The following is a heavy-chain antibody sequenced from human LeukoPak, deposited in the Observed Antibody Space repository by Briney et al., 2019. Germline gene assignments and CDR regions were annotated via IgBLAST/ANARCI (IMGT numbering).Heavy chain of an antibody. CDR3: GRGGGDYSNSDFDY. D-gene: IGHD4-11*01. Sequence: SETLSLTCAVSGYSISSGYNWGWIRQPPGKGLEWIGRIYHSGSTYYNPSPKSRVTISVDTSKNQFSLKLSSVPAADTPGYYCGRGGGDYSNSDFDYWGQGTLVTVSS. CDR2: IYHSGST. CDR1: GYSISSGYN. J-gene: IGHJ4*02. V-gene: IGHV4-38-2*01.